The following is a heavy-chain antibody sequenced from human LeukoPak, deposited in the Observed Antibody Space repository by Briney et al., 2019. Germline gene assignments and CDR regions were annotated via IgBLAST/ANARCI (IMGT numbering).Heavy chain of an antibody. CDR3: ARGSVVRGAYPYYFDY. CDR2: ISYDGSNK. CDR1: GFTFSNYA. Sequence: GGSLRLSCAASGFTFSNYAMSWVRQAPGKGLEWVAVISYDGSNKYYADSVKGRFTISRDNSKNTLYLQMNSLRAEDTAVYYCARGSVVRGAYPYYFDYWGQGTLVTVSS. J-gene: IGHJ4*02. D-gene: IGHD3-10*01. V-gene: IGHV3-30*04.